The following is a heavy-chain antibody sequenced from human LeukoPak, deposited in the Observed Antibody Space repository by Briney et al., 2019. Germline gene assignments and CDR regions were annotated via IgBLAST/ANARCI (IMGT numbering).Heavy chain of an antibody. CDR3: ARARNWNEVEYYFDY. D-gene: IGHD1-1*01. Sequence: PGGSLRLSCAASGFTFSSYSMNWVRQAPGKGLEWVSSISSSSSYIYYADSVKGRFTISRDNAKNSLYLQMNSLRAEDTAVYYCARARNWNEVEYYFDYWGQGTLVTVSS. V-gene: IGHV3-21*01. CDR1: GFTFSSYS. CDR2: ISSSSSYI. J-gene: IGHJ4*02.